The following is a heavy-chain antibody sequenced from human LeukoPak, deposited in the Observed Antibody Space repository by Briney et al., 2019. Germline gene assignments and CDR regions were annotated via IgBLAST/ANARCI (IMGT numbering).Heavy chain of an antibody. CDR2: ISYDGSNK. CDR3: AKPAYAGYYYYMDV. CDR1: GFTFSSYG. V-gene: IGHV3-30*18. J-gene: IGHJ6*03. D-gene: IGHD3-16*01. Sequence: PGGSLRLSCAASGFTFSSYGMHWVRQAPGKGLEWVALISYDGSNKYYADSVKGRFTISRDNSNNTLYLQMNSLRVEDTAVYYCAKPAYAGYYYYMDVWGKGTTVTVSS.